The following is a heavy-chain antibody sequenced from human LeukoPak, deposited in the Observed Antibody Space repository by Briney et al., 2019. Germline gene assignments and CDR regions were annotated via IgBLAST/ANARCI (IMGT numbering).Heavy chain of an antibody. CDR3: AKHLLRYCSTSSCYSGFDY. J-gene: IGHJ4*02. D-gene: IGHD2-2*01. V-gene: IGHV3-30*18. CDR1: GFTFSPYA. Sequence: PGGSLRLSCEASGFTFSPYAMQWVRQAPGKGLEWVALISYDGSDKYYADSVKGRFTISRDNFKNTLDLHMDSLRPEDTAIYYCAKHLLRYCSTSSCYSGFDYWGQGTLVTVSS. CDR2: ISYDGSDK.